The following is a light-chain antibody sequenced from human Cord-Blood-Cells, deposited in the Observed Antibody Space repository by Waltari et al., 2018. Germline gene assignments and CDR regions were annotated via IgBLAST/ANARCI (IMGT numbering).Light chain of an antibody. Sequence: QSALTQPASVSGSPGQSITISCTGTSSAVGSYNLVSWYQQHPGKAPKLMVYEGSKRPSGVFNRLSCSKSGNTASLTISGLQAEDEADYYCCSYAGSSTLVFGGGTKLTVL. CDR2: EGS. V-gene: IGLV2-23*01. J-gene: IGLJ3*02. CDR3: CSYAGSSTLV. CDR1: SSAVGSYNL.